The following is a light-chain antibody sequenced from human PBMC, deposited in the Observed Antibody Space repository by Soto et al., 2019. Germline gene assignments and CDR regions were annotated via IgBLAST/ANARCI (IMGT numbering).Light chain of an antibody. Sequence: EKVLTQSPATLSVSPGERATLSCRASQNVNTRLAWYQQKPGQAPRLLIFDAFTRATGIPARFSGSASGTDFTLTISSVQSEDSAVYCWQQYDEWPLTFGGGTKVEIK. CDR3: QQYDEWPLT. CDR2: DAF. V-gene: IGKV3-15*01. CDR1: QNVNTR. J-gene: IGKJ4*01.